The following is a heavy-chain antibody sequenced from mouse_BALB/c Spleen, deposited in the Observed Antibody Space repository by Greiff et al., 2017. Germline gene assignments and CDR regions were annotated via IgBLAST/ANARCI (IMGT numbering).Heavy chain of an antibody. J-gene: IGHJ3*01. CDR2: IDPENGNT. CDR3: ARPLRITTVAAY. D-gene: IGHD1-1*01. CDR1: GFNIKDYY. Sequence: VQLQQSGAELVRSGASVKLSCTASGFNIKDYYMHWVKQRPEQGLEWIGWIDPENGNTIYDPKFQGKASITADTSSNTAYLQLSSLTSEDTAVYYCARPLRITTVAAYWGQGTLVTVSA. V-gene: IGHV14-1*02.